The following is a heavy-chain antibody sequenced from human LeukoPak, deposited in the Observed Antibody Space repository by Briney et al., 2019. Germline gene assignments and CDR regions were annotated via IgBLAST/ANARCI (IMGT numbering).Heavy chain of an antibody. V-gene: IGHV4-4*02. CDR3: AKTDIVATIYDY. J-gene: IGHJ4*02. CDR2: IYHSGST. Sequence: SETLSLTCAVSGGSISSSNWWSWVRQPPGKGLEWIGEIYHSGSTNYNPSLKSRVTISVDKSKNQFSLKLSSVTATDTAVYYCAKTDIVATIYDYWGQGTLVTVSS. CDR1: GGSISSSNW. D-gene: IGHD5-12*01.